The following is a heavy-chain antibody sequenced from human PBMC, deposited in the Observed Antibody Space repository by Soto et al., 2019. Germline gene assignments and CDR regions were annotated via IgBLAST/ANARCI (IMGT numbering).Heavy chain of an antibody. Sequence: QVQLVQSGAEVKKPGSSVKVSCKASGGTFSSYTISWVRQAPGQGLEWMGRIIPILGIANYAQKFQGRVTITADKSTSTAYMELRSLRSEDTAVYYCARDEDIVVVPAAISDYYYYGMDVWGQGTTVTVSS. D-gene: IGHD2-2*02. CDR3: ARDEDIVVVPAAISDYYYYGMDV. J-gene: IGHJ6*02. CDR2: IIPILGIA. V-gene: IGHV1-69*08. CDR1: GGTFSSYT.